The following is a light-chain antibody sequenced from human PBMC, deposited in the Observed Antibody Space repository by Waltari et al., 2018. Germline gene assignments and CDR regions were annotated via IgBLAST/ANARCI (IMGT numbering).Light chain of an antibody. CDR1: QSVSRY. Sequence: EIVLTQSPGTLSLSPGERATLSCRASQSVSRYLAWYQQKPGQAPRLLIYGASTRAADIPDRFSGSGSGTDFSLTISRLEAEDFAVYYCQHHVRLPATFGQGTKVEIK. J-gene: IGKJ1*01. V-gene: IGKV3-20*01. CDR3: QHHVRLPAT. CDR2: GAS.